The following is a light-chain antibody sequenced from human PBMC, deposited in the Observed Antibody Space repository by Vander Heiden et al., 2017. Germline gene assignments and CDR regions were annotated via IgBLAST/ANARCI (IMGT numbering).Light chain of an antibody. Sequence: DSQPTQSPSSLSASVGDRINITCLASQNINIYLDWFQKKPGEAPRLLIYAASRLHSGAPSRFGGRGSGTDFTLIINNLQPEDFVTYYCQHSYNSPWTFGQGTKVEIK. CDR3: QHSYNSPWT. V-gene: IGKV1-39*01. CDR1: QNINIY. CDR2: AAS. J-gene: IGKJ1*01.